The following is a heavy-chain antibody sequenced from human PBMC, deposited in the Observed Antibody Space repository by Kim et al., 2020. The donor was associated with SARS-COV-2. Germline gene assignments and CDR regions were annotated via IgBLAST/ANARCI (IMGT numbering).Heavy chain of an antibody. V-gene: IGHV4-31*03. CDR1: GGSISSGGYY. D-gene: IGHD2-15*01. CDR3: ARGWGHFGFGMVGWFDP. CDR2: IYNSKST. J-gene: IGHJ5*02. Sequence: SETLSLTCTVSGGSISSGGYYWSWVRQRPEKGLEWIGYIYNSKSTYYNPSLKSRLTISVDTSKNQFSLDLGSVTAADTAVYFCARGWGHFGFGMVGWFDP.